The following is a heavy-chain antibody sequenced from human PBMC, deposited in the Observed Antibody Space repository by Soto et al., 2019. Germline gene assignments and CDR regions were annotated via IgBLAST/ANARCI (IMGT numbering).Heavy chain of an antibody. Sequence: HPGGSLRLSCAASGFTFSSYAVSWVRQAPGKGLEWVSTISGSGGVTYYADSVKGRFTISRDNSRNTVYLQMNSLRADDTAVYYCAKDRLAGGFDYWGQGTLVTVSS. CDR3: AKDRLAGGFDY. CDR1: GFTFSSYA. D-gene: IGHD3-16*01. J-gene: IGHJ4*02. CDR2: ISGSGGVT. V-gene: IGHV3-23*01.